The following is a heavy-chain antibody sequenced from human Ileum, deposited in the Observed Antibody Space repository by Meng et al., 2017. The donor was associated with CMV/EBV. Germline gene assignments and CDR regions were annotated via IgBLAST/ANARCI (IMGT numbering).Heavy chain of an antibody. Sequence: RYAISWVRQAPGQRLEWMGGIIPILGKASYAQKFQGRVTITADKSTSTAYMELSSLRSEDTAVYYCARDLAEYCSNTSCHEGWFDPWGQGTLVTVSS. V-gene: IGHV1-69*10. CDR2: IIPILGKA. CDR1: RYA. CDR3: ARDLAEYCSNTSCHEGWFDP. D-gene: IGHD2-2*01. J-gene: IGHJ5*02.